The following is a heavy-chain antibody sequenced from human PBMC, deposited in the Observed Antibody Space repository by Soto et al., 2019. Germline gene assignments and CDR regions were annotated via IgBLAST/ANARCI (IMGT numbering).Heavy chain of an antibody. V-gene: IGHV1-69*12. J-gene: IGHJ6*02. CDR3: ARNGGPLGSYYYGMDV. CDR1: GGTFSSYA. D-gene: IGHD3-16*01. CDR2: IIPIFGTA. Sequence: QVQLVQSGAEVKKPGSSVKVSCKASGGTFSSYAISWVRQAPGQGLEWMGGIIPIFGTANYAQKFQGRVTMTAXGXTXXACMELSSLGAEDTAVYYCARNGGPLGSYYYGMDVLGQGTTVTVSS.